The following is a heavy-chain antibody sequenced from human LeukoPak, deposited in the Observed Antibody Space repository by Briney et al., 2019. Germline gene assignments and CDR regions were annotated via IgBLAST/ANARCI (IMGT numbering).Heavy chain of an antibody. CDR1: GFTFSSYA. D-gene: IGHD6-13*01. CDR2: ISYDGSNK. V-gene: IGHV3-30-3*01. J-gene: IGHJ6*02. CDR3: ARTSSWSYYYGMDV. Sequence: GGSLRLSCAASGFTFSSYAMHWVRQAPGKGLEWVAVISYDGSNKYYADSVKGRFTISRDNSKNTLYLQMNSLRAEDTAVYYCARTSSWSYYYGMDVWGQGTTVTVSS.